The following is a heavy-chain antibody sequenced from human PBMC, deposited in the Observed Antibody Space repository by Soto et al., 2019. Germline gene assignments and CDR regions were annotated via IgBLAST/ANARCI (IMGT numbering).Heavy chain of an antibody. Sequence: TGGSLRLSCAASGFTFDDYAMHWVRQAPGKGLEWVSGISWNSGSIGYADSVKGRFTISRDNAKNSLYLQMNSLRAEDTALYYCAKGGGAYCGGDCYSGFDYWGQGTLVTVSS. D-gene: IGHD2-21*02. CDR2: ISWNSGSI. J-gene: IGHJ4*02. V-gene: IGHV3-9*01. CDR3: AKGGGAYCGGDCYSGFDY. CDR1: GFTFDDYA.